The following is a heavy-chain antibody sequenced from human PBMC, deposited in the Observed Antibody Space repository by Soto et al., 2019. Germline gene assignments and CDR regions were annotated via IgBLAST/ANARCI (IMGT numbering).Heavy chain of an antibody. Sequence: GASVKVSCKASGYTFTSYGISWVRQAPGQGLEWMGWISAYNGNTNYAQKLQGRVTMTTDTSTSTAYMELRSLRSDDTAVYYCARDGNYYDSSGYYYFDYWGQGTLVTVSS. D-gene: IGHD3-22*01. J-gene: IGHJ4*02. CDR1: GYTFTSYG. CDR2: ISAYNGNT. CDR3: ARDGNYYDSSGYYYFDY. V-gene: IGHV1-18*01.